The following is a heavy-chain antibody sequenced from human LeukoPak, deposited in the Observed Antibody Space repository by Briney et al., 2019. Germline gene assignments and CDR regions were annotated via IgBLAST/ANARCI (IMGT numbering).Heavy chain of an antibody. D-gene: IGHD1-26*01. J-gene: IGHJ4*02. Sequence: WSLRLSCSASGFTFSSYAMSWVRQARGKGLEWVSAISGSGGSTYYADSVKGRFTISRDNSKNTLYLQMNSLRAEDTAVYYCAIIVGGGYWGQGTLVTVSS. CDR1: GFTFSSYA. CDR2: ISGSGGST. CDR3: AIIVGGGY. V-gene: IGHV3-23*01.